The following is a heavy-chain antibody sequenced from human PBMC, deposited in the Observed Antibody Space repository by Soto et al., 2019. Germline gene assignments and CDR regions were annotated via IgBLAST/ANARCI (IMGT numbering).Heavy chain of an antibody. CDR1: GFTFSSYA. D-gene: IGHD1-26*01. Sequence: GGSLRLSCAASGFTFSSYAMSWVRQAPGKGLEWVSAISGSGGSTYYAESVKGRFTISRDNSKNTLYLQMNSLRAEDKAVYYCVKERYSGSYYEFQFDYCGQGTLVTVSS. CDR2: ISGSGGST. CDR3: VKERYSGSYYEFQFDY. V-gene: IGHV3-23*01. J-gene: IGHJ4*02.